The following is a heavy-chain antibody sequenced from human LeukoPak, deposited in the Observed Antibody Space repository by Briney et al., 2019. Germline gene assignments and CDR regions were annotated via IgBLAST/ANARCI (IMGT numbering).Heavy chain of an antibody. D-gene: IGHD6-19*01. V-gene: IGHV4-61*01. CDR3: ARDSSGCFDY. CDR1: GGSISSSSYY. J-gene: IGHJ4*02. Sequence: SETLSLTCTVSGGSISSSSYYWSWIRQPPGKGLEWIGYIYYSGSTNYNPSLKSRVTISVDTSKNQFSLKLSSVTAADTAVYYCARDSSGCFDYWGQGTLVTVSS. CDR2: IYYSGST.